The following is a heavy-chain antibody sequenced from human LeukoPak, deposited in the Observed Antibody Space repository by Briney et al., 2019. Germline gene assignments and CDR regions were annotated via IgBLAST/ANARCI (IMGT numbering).Heavy chain of an antibody. CDR3: ARDSNGYFPDY. D-gene: IGHD3-22*01. J-gene: IGHJ4*02. V-gene: IGHV3-11*01. CDR2: IGSSSSSI. CDR1: GFTFSDYY. Sequence: GGSLRLSCAASGFTFSDYYMSWIRQAPGKGLEWVSYIGSSSSSIYYADSVKGRFTISRDNAKNSLYLQMNGLRAEDTAVYYCARDSNGYFPDYWGQGTLVTVSS.